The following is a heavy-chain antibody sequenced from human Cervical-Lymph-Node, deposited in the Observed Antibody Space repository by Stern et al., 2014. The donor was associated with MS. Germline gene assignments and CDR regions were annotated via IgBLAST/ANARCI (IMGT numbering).Heavy chain of an antibody. CDR2: IIPILGLA. CDR3: ARGVVSNRAAATLHNLFDP. J-gene: IGHJ5*02. Sequence: QVQLVQSGAEVQKPGSSMNVSCKTSGGTFSSSYAITWLRQAPGPGLEWMGRIIPILGLANYAQKFQDRVTITADTSTSTTYMQLSSLRSEDTAVYYCARGVVSNRAAATLHNLFDPWGQGTLVTVSS. D-gene: IGHD2-15*01. CDR1: GGTFSSSYA. V-gene: IGHV1-69*09.